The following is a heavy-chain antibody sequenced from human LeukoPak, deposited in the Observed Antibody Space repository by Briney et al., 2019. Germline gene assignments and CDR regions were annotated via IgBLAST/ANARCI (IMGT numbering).Heavy chain of an antibody. CDR2: INHSGST. Sequence: SETLSLTCAVYGGSFSGYYWSWIRQPPGKGLVWIGEINHSGSTNYNPSLKSRVTISVDTSKNQFSLKLSSVTAADTAVYYCARKTYDSSGLIPHPGVFDIWGQGTMVTVSS. CDR1: GGSFSGYY. V-gene: IGHV4-34*01. D-gene: IGHD3-22*01. CDR3: ARKTYDSSGLIPHPGVFDI. J-gene: IGHJ3*02.